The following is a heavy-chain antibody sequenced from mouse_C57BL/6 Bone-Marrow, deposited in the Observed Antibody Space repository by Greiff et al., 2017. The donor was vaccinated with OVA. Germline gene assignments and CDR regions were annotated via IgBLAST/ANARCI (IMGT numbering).Heavy chain of an antibody. CDR1: GFTFSDYY. J-gene: IGHJ3*01. D-gene: IGHD2-5*01. Sequence: EVKLMESGGGLVQPGGSLKLSCAASGFTFSDYYMYWVRQTPEQRLEWVAYISNGGGSTYYPDTVKGRFTISRDNAKNTLYLQMSRLKSEDTAMYYYARRRDYYSNKGFAYWGQGTLVTVSA. V-gene: IGHV5-12*01. CDR2: ISNGGGST. CDR3: ARRRDYYSNKGFAY.